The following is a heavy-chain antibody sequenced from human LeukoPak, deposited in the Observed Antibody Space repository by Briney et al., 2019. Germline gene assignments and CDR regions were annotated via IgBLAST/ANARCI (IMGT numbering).Heavy chain of an antibody. V-gene: IGHV4-38-2*02. Sequence: SETLSLTCTVSGYSISSGYYWGWIRQPPGKGLEWIGEIYHSGSTNYNPSLKSRVTISVDKSKNQFSLKLSSVTAADTAVYYCARDRRLFITMIVVGNWFDPWGQGTLVTVSS. J-gene: IGHJ5*02. CDR3: ARDRRLFITMIVVGNWFDP. D-gene: IGHD3-22*01. CDR1: GYSISSGYY. CDR2: IYHSGST.